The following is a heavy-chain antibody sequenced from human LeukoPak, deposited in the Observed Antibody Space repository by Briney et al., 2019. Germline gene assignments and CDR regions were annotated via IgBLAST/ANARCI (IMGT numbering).Heavy chain of an antibody. Sequence: PSQTLSLTCTVPGGSISSGDYYWSWVRQPPGKGLEWIGYIYYSGSTYYNPSLKSRVTISVDTSKNQFSLKLSSVTAADTAVYYCARVGTMVRGVLYYYYYGMDVWGKGTTVTVSS. CDR1: GGSISSGDYY. CDR3: ARVGTMVRGVLYYYYYGMDV. CDR2: IYYSGST. V-gene: IGHV4-30-4*01. D-gene: IGHD3-10*01. J-gene: IGHJ6*04.